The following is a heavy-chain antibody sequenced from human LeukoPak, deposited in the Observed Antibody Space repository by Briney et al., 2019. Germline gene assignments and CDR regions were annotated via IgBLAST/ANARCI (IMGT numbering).Heavy chain of an antibody. V-gene: IGHV3-21*01. CDR2: ISSSSSYI. CDR3: ARDSPYANYFDY. J-gene: IGHJ4*02. Sequence: PGGSLRLSCAASGFTFSSYSMNWVRQAPGKGLEWVSSISSSSSYIYYADSVKGRFTISRDNAKNSLYLQMNSLRAEDTAVYYCARDSPYANYFDYWGQGTLVTVSS. D-gene: IGHD2-8*01. CDR1: GFTFSSYS.